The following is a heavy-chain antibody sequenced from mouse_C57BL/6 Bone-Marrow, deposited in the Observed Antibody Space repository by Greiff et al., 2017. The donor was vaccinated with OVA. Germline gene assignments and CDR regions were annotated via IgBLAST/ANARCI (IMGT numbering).Heavy chain of an antibody. J-gene: IGHJ3*01. V-gene: IGHV1-69*01. Sequence: QVQLKQPGAELVMPGASVKLSCKASGYTFTSYWMHWVKQRPGQGLEWIGEIDPSDSYTNYNQKFKGKSTLTVDKSSSTAYMQLSSLTSEDSAVYYCARWGLRRGPFAYWGQGTLVTVSA. D-gene: IGHD2-2*01. CDR3: ARWGLRRGPFAY. CDR2: IDPSDSYT. CDR1: GYTFTSYW.